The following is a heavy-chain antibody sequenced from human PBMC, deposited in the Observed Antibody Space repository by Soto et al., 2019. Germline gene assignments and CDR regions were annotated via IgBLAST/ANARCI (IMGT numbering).Heavy chain of an antibody. CDR2: ISWNSGNI. J-gene: IGHJ3*01. CDR3: TKEAITNCFSAFDL. Sequence: EVQLVESGGGVVQPGRSLRLSCSASGFTFDDYAMNWVRQAPGKGLEWVSSISWNSGNIVYADSVRGRFTISRDNAKTSLHLQMNSLRAEDTALYYCTKEAITNCFSAFDLWGQGTMVTVSS. D-gene: IGHD2-2*01. V-gene: IGHV3-9*01. CDR1: GFTFDDYA.